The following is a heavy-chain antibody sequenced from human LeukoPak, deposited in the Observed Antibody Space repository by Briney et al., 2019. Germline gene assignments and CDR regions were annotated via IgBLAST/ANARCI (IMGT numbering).Heavy chain of an antibody. J-gene: IGHJ4*02. V-gene: IGHV3-15*01. Sequence: GGSLRLSCEVSGITFSDHYVDWVRQAPGKGLEWVGRIKSKTDGGTTDYSAPVKGRFTISRDDSENMLYLQMNSLKTEDTAVYYCTTEIEMQLWLGHWGQGTLVAVSS. D-gene: IGHD5-18*01. CDR3: TTEIEMQLWLGH. CDR2: IKSKTDGGTT. CDR1: GITFSDHY.